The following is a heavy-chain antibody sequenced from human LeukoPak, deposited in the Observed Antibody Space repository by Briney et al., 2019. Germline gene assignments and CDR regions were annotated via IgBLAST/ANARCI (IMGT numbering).Heavy chain of an antibody. CDR1: GGSISSYY. CDR2: IYYSGST. J-gene: IGHJ6*02. Sequence: PSETLSLTCTVSGGSISSYYWSWIRQPPGKGLEWIGYIYYSGSTNYNPSLKSRVTISVDTSKNQFSLKLSSVTAADTAVYHCARGRSIGKYYYYYYGMDVWGQGTTVTVSS. D-gene: IGHD3-3*02. CDR3: ARGRSIGKYYYYYYGMDV. V-gene: IGHV4-59*08.